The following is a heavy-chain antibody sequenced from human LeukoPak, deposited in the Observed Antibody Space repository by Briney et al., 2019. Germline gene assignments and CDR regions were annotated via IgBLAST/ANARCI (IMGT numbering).Heavy chain of an antibody. Sequence: GGSLRLSCAASGFTFSNYAITWVRQAPGKGLEWVSTISSSGTNTYYADSVKGRFTISRDNSKNTLYLQMNSLRAEDTAVYYCARDGHYDSSGFTLQYWGQGTLVTVSS. CDR1: GFTFSNYA. V-gene: IGHV3-23*01. D-gene: IGHD3-22*01. J-gene: IGHJ1*01. CDR3: ARDGHYDSSGFTLQY. CDR2: ISSSGTNT.